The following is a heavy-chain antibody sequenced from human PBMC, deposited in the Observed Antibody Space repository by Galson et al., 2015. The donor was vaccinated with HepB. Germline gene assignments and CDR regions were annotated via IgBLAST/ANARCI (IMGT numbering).Heavy chain of an antibody. CDR3: AREQEYYYGSGSYLFDY. CDR2: INTNTGNP. Sequence: SVKVSCKASGYTFTSYAMNWVRQAPGQGLEWMGWINTNTGNPTYAQGFTGRFVLSLDTSVSTAYLQISSLKAEDTAVYYCAREQEYYYGSGSYLFDYWGQGTLVTVSS. V-gene: IGHV7-4-1*02. D-gene: IGHD3-10*01. J-gene: IGHJ4*02. CDR1: GYTFTSYA.